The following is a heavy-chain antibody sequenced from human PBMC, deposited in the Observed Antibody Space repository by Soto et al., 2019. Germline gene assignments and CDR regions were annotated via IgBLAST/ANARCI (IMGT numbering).Heavy chain of an antibody. Sequence: ASVKVSCKASGYTFTSYDINWVRQATGQGLEWMGWMNPNSGNTGYAQKFQGRATMTRNTAICTAYMELSSLTSEDTAVYYCARGTSSWPWVLDIWGQGTMVTVTS. CDR3: ARGTSSWPWVLDI. D-gene: IGHD6-13*01. J-gene: IGHJ3*02. V-gene: IGHV1-8*01. CDR1: GYTFTSYD. CDR2: MNPNSGNT.